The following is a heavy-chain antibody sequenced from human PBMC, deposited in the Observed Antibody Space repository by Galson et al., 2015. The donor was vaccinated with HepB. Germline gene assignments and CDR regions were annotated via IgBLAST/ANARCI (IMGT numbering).Heavy chain of an antibody. CDR2: ISWNSGTI. V-gene: IGHV3-9*01. J-gene: IGHJ3*01. CDR3: TRAVDL. CDR1: GFTFDNYA. Sequence: SLRLSCAASGFTFDNYAMHWVRQAPGKGLEWVSGISWNSGTIGYADSVKGRFTISRNNAKNSLYPQMNSLRAEDTDLYYCTRAVDLWGQGTMVIVSS.